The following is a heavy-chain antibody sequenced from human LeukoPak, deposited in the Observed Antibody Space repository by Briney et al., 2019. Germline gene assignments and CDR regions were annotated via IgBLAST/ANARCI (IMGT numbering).Heavy chain of an antibody. CDR3: ARAPQYSSSRVGLVDY. J-gene: IGHJ4*02. CDR2: INPNSGGT. CDR1: GYTFTGYY. D-gene: IGHD6-6*01. V-gene: IGHV1-2*02. Sequence: ASVKVSCKASGYTFTGYYMHWVRQAPGQGLEWMGWINPNSGGTNSAQKFQGRVTMTRDTSISTAYMELSSLRSDDTAVYYCARAPQYSSSRVGLVDYWGQGTLVTVSS.